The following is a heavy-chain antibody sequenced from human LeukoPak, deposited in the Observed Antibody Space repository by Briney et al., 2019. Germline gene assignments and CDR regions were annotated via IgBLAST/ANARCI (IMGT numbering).Heavy chain of an antibody. CDR2: ISYDGSNK. V-gene: IGHV3-30*18. CDR3: AKALDYYDTSHAFDI. Sequence: PGRSLRLSCAASGFTLSSYGMHWVRQAPGKGLEWVAVISYDGSNKYYADSVKGRFTISRDNSKNTLYLQMNSLRAEDTAVYYCAKALDYYDTSHAFDIWGQGTMVTVSS. CDR1: GFTLSSYG. J-gene: IGHJ3*02. D-gene: IGHD3-22*01.